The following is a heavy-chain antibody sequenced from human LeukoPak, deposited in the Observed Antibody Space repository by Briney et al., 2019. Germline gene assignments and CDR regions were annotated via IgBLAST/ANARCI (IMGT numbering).Heavy chain of an antibody. Sequence: GGSLRLSCAASGFTFSSYGMHWVRQAPGKGLEWVAVISYDGSNKYYADSVKGRFTISRDNSKNTLYLQMNSLRAEDTAVYYCAKDEEWDIVVVVAATSFDYWGQGTLVTVSS. D-gene: IGHD2-15*01. CDR2: ISYDGSNK. V-gene: IGHV3-30*18. J-gene: IGHJ4*02. CDR3: AKDEEWDIVVVVAATSFDY. CDR1: GFTFSSYG.